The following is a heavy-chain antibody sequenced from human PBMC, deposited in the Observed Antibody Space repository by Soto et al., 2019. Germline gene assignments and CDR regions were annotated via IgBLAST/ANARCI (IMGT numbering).Heavy chain of an antibody. J-gene: IGHJ6*02. CDR3: ARTFLLQLTGEYYGMDV. V-gene: IGHV1-8*01. CDR1: GYTFTSYD. CDR2: MNPNSGNT. D-gene: IGHD7-27*01. Sequence: ASVKVSCKASGYTFTSYDINWVRQATGQGLAWMGWMNPNSGNTGYAQKFQGRVTMTRNTSISTAYMELSSLRSEDTAVYYCARTFLLQLTGEYYGMDVWGQGTTVTVSS.